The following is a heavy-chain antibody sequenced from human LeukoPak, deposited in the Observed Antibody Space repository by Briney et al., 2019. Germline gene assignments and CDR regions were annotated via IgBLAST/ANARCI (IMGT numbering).Heavy chain of an antibody. J-gene: IGHJ6*02. CDR3: ARNNGMDV. V-gene: IGHV3-7*03. Sequence: GGSLRLSCAASGFTFSSYALTWVRQVPGRGPEWVANVNRDGSETYYLDSVKGRFTISKDNAKNSLYLQMNSLRAEDTALYHCARNNGMDVWGQGTTVIVSS. CDR2: VNRDGSET. CDR1: GFTFSSYA.